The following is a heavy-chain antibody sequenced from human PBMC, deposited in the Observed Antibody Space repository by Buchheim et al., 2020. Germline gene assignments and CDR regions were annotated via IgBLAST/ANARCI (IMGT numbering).Heavy chain of an antibody. J-gene: IGHJ6*02. CDR1: GYTFTSYY. V-gene: IGHV1-46*01. D-gene: IGHD3-10*01. CDR3: ARGFTMVRGVTRPYYYYGMDV. Sequence: QVQLVQSGAEVKKPGASVKVSCKASGYTFTSYYMHWVRQAPGQGLEWMGIINPSGGSTSYAQKFQGRVTMTRNTSISTAYMELSSLRSEDTAVYYCARGFTMVRGVTRPYYYYGMDVWGQGTT. CDR2: INPSGGST.